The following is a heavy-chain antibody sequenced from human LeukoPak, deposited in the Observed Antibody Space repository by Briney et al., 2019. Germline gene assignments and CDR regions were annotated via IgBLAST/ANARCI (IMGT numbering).Heavy chain of an antibody. CDR3: ARDSSLYDSSGYYFP. Sequence: PGGSLRLSCAASGFTFSSYAMHWVRQAPGKGLEWVAVISYDGSNKYYADSVKGRFTISRDNSKNTLYLQMNSLRAEDTAVYYCARDSSLYDSSGYYFPWGQGTLVTVSS. D-gene: IGHD3-22*01. CDR1: GFTFSSYA. J-gene: IGHJ4*02. V-gene: IGHV3-30-3*01. CDR2: ISYDGSNK.